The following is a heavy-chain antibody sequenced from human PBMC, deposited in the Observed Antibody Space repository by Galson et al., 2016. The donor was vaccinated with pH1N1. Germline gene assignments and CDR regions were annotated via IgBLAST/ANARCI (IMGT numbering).Heavy chain of an antibody. CDR3: ARGYPGSSYYGMDV. CDR2: IYSGGNT. V-gene: IGHV3-53*01. J-gene: IGHJ6*02. D-gene: IGHD2-15*01. Sequence: QAPGKGLEWVSVIYSGGNTYYTDSVKGRFTISRDSSKNTLYLQMNSLRPEDTAVYYCARGYPGSSYYGMDVWGQGTTVTVSS.